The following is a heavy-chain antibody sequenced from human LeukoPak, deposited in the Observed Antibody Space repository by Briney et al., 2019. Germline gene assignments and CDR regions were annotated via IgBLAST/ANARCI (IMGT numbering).Heavy chain of an antibody. J-gene: IGHJ4*02. CDR1: GGSISSSSYY. CDR2: IYYSGST. D-gene: IGHD5-18*01. Sequence: PSETLSLTCTVSGGSISSSSYYWGWVRQPPGKGLEWIGSIYYSGSTYYNPSLKSRVTISVDTSKNQFSLKLSSVTAADTAVYYCARFFSYGPFDYWGQGTLLTVSS. CDR3: ARFFSYGPFDY. V-gene: IGHV4-39*01.